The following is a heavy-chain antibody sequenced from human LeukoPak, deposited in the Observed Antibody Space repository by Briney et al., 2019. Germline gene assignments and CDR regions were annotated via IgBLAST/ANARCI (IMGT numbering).Heavy chain of an antibody. D-gene: IGHD5-12*01. CDR1: GSTFTGYY. V-gene: IGHV1-2*02. Sequence: ASVTVSCKASGSTFTGYYMHWVRKAPGQGLEWMGWINPNNGGTNDAQKFQGRGTMTRDTSINTAYMELCRLRSDATAVYYGARDKDIAGSNWFDPWGQGTLVTVSS. CDR3: ARDKDIAGSNWFDP. CDR2: INPNNGGT. J-gene: IGHJ5*02.